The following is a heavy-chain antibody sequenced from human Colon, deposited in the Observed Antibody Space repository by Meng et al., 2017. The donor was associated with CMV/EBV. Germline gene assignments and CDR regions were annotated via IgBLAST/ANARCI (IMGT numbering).Heavy chain of an antibody. CDR1: GFTFSDYA. D-gene: IGHD3-3*01. CDR3: GNTIRGFYYYGVDV. V-gene: IGHV3-23*01. Sequence: GESLKISCVASGFTFSDYALTWVRQAPGKGLEWVSVITSGGSTYHADFVKGRFTISRDNSKNTMSLQMNSLRADDTAVYYCGNTIRGFYYYGVDVWGQGTWVTVSS. J-gene: IGHJ6*02. CDR2: ITSGGST.